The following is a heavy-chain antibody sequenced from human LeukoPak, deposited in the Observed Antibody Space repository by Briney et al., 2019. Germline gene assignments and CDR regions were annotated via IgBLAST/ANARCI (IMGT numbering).Heavy chain of an antibody. D-gene: IGHD3-9*01. V-gene: IGHV3-23*01. CDR1: GFTFSSHS. CDR3: AREGRYDLLTGYYPLGH. Sequence: GGSLRLSCAASGFTFSSHSMSWVRQAPGKGLQWVAAISGSGDRAYSADSVKGRFTISRDNSKNTLFLQMNSLRPEDTAVYYCAREGRYDLLTGYYPLGHWGQGALVTVSS. J-gene: IGHJ4*02. CDR2: ISGSGDRA.